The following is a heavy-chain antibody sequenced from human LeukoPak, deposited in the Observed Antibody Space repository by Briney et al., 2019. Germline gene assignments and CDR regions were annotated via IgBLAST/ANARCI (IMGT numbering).Heavy chain of an antibody. D-gene: IGHD2-8*01. J-gene: IGHJ4*02. Sequence: ASVKVSCKVSGSILTELSLHWVRQTPGKGLEWMGGFNPEDGATLYAQKFKGRVTMTEDTSSDTAYMELSSLRSEDTAVYYCATMYIGYCSDGVCYDTDYWGQGTLITVSS. V-gene: IGHV1-24*01. CDR2: FNPEDGAT. CDR3: ATMYIGYCSDGVCYDTDY. CDR1: GSILTELS.